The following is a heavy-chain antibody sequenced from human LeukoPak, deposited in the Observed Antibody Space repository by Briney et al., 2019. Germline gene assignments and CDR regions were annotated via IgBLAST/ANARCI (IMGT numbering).Heavy chain of an antibody. D-gene: IGHD6-13*01. CDR1: GGSITSYY. CDR2: IYHSGNT. Sequence: SETLSLTCTVSGGSITSYYWSWIRQPPGKGLEWIGYIYHSGNTNYNPSLKSRVTISVDTSKNQFSLKLSSVTAADTAVYYCARVVPAARTNYYYMDVWGKGTTVTVSS. CDR3: ARVVPAARTNYYYMDV. J-gene: IGHJ6*03. V-gene: IGHV4-59*01.